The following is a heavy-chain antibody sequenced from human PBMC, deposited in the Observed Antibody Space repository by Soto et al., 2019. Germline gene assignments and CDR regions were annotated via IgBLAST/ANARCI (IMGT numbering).Heavy chain of an antibody. CDR3: ARDQIVVVPAANGGWFDP. CDR2: ISAYNGNT. V-gene: IGHV1-18*01. Sequence: ASVKVSCKASGYTFTSYGISWVRQAPGQGLEWMGWISAYNGNTNYAQKLQGRVTMTTDTSTSTAYMELRSLRSDDTAVYDCARDQIVVVPAANGGWFDPWGQGTLVTVSS. J-gene: IGHJ5*02. D-gene: IGHD2-2*01. CDR1: GYTFTSYG.